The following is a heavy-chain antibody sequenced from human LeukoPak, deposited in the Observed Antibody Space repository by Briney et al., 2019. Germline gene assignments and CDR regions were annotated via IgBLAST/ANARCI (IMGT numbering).Heavy chain of an antibody. J-gene: IGHJ4*02. CDR2: IWYDGSNK. Sequence: GGSLRLSCAASGFTFSSYGMHWVRQAPGKGLEWVAVIWYDGSNKYYADSVKGRFTISRDNSKNTLYLQMNSLRAEDTAVYYCAKVLDPLYYFDYWGQGTLVTVSS. D-gene: IGHD3/OR15-3a*01. CDR3: AKVLDPLYYFDY. V-gene: IGHV3-33*06. CDR1: GFTFSSYG.